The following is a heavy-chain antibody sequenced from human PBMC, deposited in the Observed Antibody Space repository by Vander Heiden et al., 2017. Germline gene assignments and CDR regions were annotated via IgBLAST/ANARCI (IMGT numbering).Heavy chain of an antibody. J-gene: IGHJ6*02. Sequence: QITLKESGPTLVKPTQTLTLTCTFSGFSLSTSGVGVGWIRQPPGKALEWLALIYWNDDKRYSPSLKSRLTITKDTSKNQVVLTMTNMDPVDTATYYCAHMRDIVEDRPYYYYGMDVWGQGTTVTVSS. CDR1: GFSLSTSGVG. V-gene: IGHV2-5*01. D-gene: IGHD2-15*01. CDR3: AHMRDIVEDRPYYYYGMDV. CDR2: IYWNDDK.